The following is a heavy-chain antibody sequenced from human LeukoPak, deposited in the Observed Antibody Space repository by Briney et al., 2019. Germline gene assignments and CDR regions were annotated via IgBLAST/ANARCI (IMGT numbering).Heavy chain of an antibody. V-gene: IGHV4-34*01. CDR2: VNHSGTT. Sequence: SETLSLTCAVYGESFSGHYWSWIRQPPGKGLEWIGEVNHSGTTNYNPSLKSRVTISVDTSKNQFSLELRSVTAADTAVYYCARRASVAATLDYWGQGTLVTVSS. CDR3: ARRASVAATLDY. D-gene: IGHD2-15*01. J-gene: IGHJ4*02. CDR1: GESFSGHY.